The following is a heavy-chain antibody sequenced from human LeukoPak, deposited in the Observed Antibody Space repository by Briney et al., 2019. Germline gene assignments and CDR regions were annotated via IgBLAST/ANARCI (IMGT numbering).Heavy chain of an antibody. J-gene: IGHJ5*02. D-gene: IGHD4-17*01. CDR1: GLTFSTYA. Sequence: AGGSLRLSCAASGLTFSTYAMSWVRQAPGKGLEWVSSITASSGSTYYADSVKGRFTISRDNSMNTLYLQMNSLRAEDTAVYYCAKDRSNGDFGFDPWGQGTLVTVSS. CDR3: AKDRSNGDFGFDP. V-gene: IGHV3-23*01. CDR2: ITASSGST.